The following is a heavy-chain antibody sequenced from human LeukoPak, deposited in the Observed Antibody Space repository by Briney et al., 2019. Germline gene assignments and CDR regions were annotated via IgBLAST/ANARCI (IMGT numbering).Heavy chain of an antibody. Sequence: ASVKVSCKASGYTFTSYAISWVRQAPGQGLEWVGCISGYNGNTNYAHTLKGRVTMTTDTSTNTAYMELRSLRSEDTAVYYCARAGIVVVVAAQGDAFDIWGQGTMVTLSS. J-gene: IGHJ3*02. CDR3: ARAGIVVVVAAQGDAFDI. D-gene: IGHD2-15*01. V-gene: IGHV1-18*01. CDR1: GYTFTSYA. CDR2: ISGYNGNT.